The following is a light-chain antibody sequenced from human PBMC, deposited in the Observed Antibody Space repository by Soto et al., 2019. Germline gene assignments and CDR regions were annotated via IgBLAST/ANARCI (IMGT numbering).Light chain of an antibody. CDR3: QQSYGTPYT. CDR2: GAS. V-gene: IGKV1-39*01. Sequence: DIPMTQSPTSLSASVGNRVTITCRASRSINTYLNWYQQKPGKAPNLLIYGASSLQSGVPSRFSGSGSGTDFTLTISSLQPEDSATYYCQQSYGTPYTFGQGTKLESK. CDR1: RSINTY. J-gene: IGKJ2*01.